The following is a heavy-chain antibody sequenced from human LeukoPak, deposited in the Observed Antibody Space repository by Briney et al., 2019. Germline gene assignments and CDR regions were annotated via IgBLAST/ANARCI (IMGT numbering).Heavy chain of an antibody. CDR3: TTNPSY. CDR2: IKSKTGGETT. V-gene: IGHV3-15*07. Sequence: GGSLRLSCAASGFTFSSYSMNWVRQAPGKGLEWVGRIKSKTGGETTDYAAPVQGRFTISRDDSKNMLYLQMNSLKTEDTAVYYCTTNPSYWGQGTLVTVSS. CDR1: GFTFSSYS. J-gene: IGHJ4*02.